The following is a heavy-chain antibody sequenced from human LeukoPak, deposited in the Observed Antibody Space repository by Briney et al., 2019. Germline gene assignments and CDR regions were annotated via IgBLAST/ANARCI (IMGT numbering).Heavy chain of an antibody. D-gene: IGHD4-17*01. CDR1: GYSFTNSW. J-gene: IGHJ4*02. Sequence: GESLKISCKASGYSFTNSWIGWVRQVPGKGLEWMGIIYHDDGNARYSPSFQGQVSMSVDKSISTANLQWSSLKASDTAMYYCARRNGDYAVDYWGQGTLVTVSS. CDR2: IYHDDGNA. CDR3: ARRNGDYAVDY. V-gene: IGHV5-51*01.